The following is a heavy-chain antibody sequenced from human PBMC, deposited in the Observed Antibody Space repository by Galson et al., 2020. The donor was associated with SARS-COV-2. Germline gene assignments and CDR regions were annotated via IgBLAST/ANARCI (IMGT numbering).Heavy chain of an antibody. CDR2: VDPSDSST. Sequence: GESLKISCKGSGYSFTSYWISWVRQIPGKGLEWMGRVDPSDSSTNYSTSFQGHVTISAEKPISTAYLQWSSLKASDTDMYYCARHVLECSRTSCYALFDYWGQGTLVTVSS. CDR1: GYSFTSYW. V-gene: IGHV5-10-1*01. D-gene: IGHD2-2*01. J-gene: IGHJ4*02. CDR3: ARHVLECSRTSCYALFDY.